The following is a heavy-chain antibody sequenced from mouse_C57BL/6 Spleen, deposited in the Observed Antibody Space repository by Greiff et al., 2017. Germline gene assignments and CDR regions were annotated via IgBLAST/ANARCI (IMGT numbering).Heavy chain of an antibody. CDR2: IYPGGGDT. CDR1: GYAFSNYW. Sequence: QVQLQQSGAELVKPGASVKISCKASGYAFSNYWMDWVKQRPGQGLEWIGQIYPGGGDTNYNGKFKGKATLTADKSSSTAYMQLSSLTSEDSAVYFCARSDYGSSPYFDYWGQGTTLTVSS. J-gene: IGHJ2*01. D-gene: IGHD1-1*01. CDR3: ARSDYGSSPYFDY. V-gene: IGHV1-80*01.